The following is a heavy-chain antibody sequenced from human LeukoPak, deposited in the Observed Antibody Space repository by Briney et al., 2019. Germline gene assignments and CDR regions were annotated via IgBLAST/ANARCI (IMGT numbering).Heavy chain of an antibody. Sequence: PSETLSLTCSVSDGSIRTYYWSWIRQSPGQGLEWVGNIYYRGDINYNPSLKSRVIISIDTSKNQFSLKVTSLTAADTAVYYCATNKDWAEADWGQGTLVIVSS. V-gene: IGHV4-59*03. CDR3: ATNKDWAEAD. CDR1: DGSIRTYY. D-gene: IGHD3/OR15-3a*01. CDR2: IYYRGDI. J-gene: IGHJ4*02.